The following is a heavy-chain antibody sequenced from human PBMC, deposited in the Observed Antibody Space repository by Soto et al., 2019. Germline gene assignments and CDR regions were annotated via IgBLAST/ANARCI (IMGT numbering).Heavy chain of an antibody. V-gene: IGHV3-30-3*01. D-gene: IGHD1-26*01. CDR2: ISYDGSNK. Sequence: QVQLVESGGGVVQPGRSLRLSCAASGFTFSSYAMHWVRQAPGKGLEWVAVISYDGSNKYYADSVKGRFTISRDNSKNTLYLQMNSLRAEDTAVYYCARGRLGPDSAHYCYGMDVWGQGTTVTVSS. CDR3: ARGRLGPDSAHYCYGMDV. CDR1: GFTFSSYA. J-gene: IGHJ6*02.